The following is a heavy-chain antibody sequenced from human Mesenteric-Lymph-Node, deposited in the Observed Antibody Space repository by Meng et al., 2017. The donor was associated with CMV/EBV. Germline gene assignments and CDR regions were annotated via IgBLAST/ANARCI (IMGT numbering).Heavy chain of an antibody. V-gene: IGHV4-4*07. CDR1: GGSISNYY. CDR2: IFTSGST. J-gene: IGHJ4*02. D-gene: IGHD3-3*01. CDR3: AQEPRFWSGYMG. Sequence: GSLRLSCTVSGGSISNYYWNWIRQPAGKGLEWIGRIFTSGSTSYNPSLKSRVTISLDTSKNQFSLKLISVTAADTALYYGAQEPRFWSGYMGWGQGTLVTVSS.